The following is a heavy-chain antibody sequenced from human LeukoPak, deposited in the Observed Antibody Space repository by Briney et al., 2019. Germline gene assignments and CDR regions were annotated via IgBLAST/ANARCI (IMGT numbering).Heavy chain of an antibody. Sequence: SETLSLTCTVSGDSISSSNSYWGWIRQLPGKGLEWFGTIYYSGSTYYNPSLKSRVSISLDTSKKQFSLKLSSVTAADTAAYYCARRPAIIMDRGVVYYFDSWGQGILVTVSS. V-gene: IGHV4-39*01. CDR2: IYYSGST. J-gene: IGHJ4*02. D-gene: IGHD3-10*01. CDR3: ARRPAIIMDRGVVYYFDS. CDR1: GDSISSSNSY.